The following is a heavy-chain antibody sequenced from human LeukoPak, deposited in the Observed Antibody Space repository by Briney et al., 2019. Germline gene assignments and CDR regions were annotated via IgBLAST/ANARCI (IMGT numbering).Heavy chain of an antibody. V-gene: IGHV4-59*01. D-gene: IGHD1-26*01. Sequence: SETLSLTCTVSGGSISSYYWSWIRQPPGKGLEWIGYIYYSGSTNYNPSLKSRVTISVDTSKNQFSLKLTSVTAADTAVYYCARGVGAVYWYFDLWGRGTLVTVSS. CDR3: ARGVGAVYWYFDL. CDR2: IYYSGST. J-gene: IGHJ2*01. CDR1: GGSISSYY.